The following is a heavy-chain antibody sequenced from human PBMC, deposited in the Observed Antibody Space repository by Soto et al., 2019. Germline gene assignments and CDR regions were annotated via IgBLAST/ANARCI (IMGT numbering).Heavy chain of an antibody. V-gene: IGHV1-69*01. Sequence: QVQLVQSGAEVKKPGSSVKVSCKASGGTFSSYAISWVRQAPGQGLEWMGGIIPIFGTANYAQKFQGRVTITADESTSTAYMELSSLRSEDTAVYYCARDPTLAYCGGDCYSTGMDVWGQGTTVTVSS. J-gene: IGHJ6*02. D-gene: IGHD2-21*02. CDR2: IIPIFGTA. CDR1: GGTFSSYA. CDR3: ARDPTLAYCGGDCYSTGMDV.